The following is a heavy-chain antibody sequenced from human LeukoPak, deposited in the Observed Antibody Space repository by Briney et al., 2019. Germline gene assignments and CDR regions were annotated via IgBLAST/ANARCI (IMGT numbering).Heavy chain of an antibody. CDR3: ASGSYSSGWSNFDY. Sequence: PGGSLRVSCAASGFTFSSYAMSWVRPAPGKGVGWVSAISGSGGSTYYADSVKGRFTISRDNSTHTLYLQMNSLRAEDTAVYYCASGSYSSGWSNFDYWGQGTLVTVSS. J-gene: IGHJ4*02. CDR2: ISGSGGST. V-gene: IGHV3-23*01. D-gene: IGHD6-19*01. CDR1: GFTFSSYA.